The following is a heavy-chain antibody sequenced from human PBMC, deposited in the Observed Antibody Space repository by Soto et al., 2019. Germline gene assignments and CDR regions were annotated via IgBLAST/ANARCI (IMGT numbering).Heavy chain of an antibody. CDR3: ARARNYDDSSGPFDY. Sequence: GGSLRLSCAASGFTFSSYSMNWVRQAPGKGLEWVSSISSSSSYIYYADSVKGRFTISRDNAKNSLYLQMNSLRAEDTVVYCCARARNYDDSSGPFDYWGQGTLVTVSS. V-gene: IGHV3-21*01. J-gene: IGHJ4*02. CDR1: GFTFSSYS. D-gene: IGHD3-22*01. CDR2: ISSSSSYI.